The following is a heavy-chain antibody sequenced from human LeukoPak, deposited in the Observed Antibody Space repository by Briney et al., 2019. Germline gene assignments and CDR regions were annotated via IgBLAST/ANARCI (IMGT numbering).Heavy chain of an antibody. CDR3: AREVGVVVAATRIDY. Sequence: SETLSLTCTVSGGSISSGGYYWSWIRQHPGKGLEWIGYIYYSGSTYYNPSLKSRGTRAVSTSKNQFSLKLSSVTVADTAVYYCAREVGVVVAATRIDYWGQGTLDSVSS. CDR2: IYYSGST. J-gene: IGHJ4*02. CDR1: GGSISSGGYY. D-gene: IGHD2-15*01. V-gene: IGHV4-31*03.